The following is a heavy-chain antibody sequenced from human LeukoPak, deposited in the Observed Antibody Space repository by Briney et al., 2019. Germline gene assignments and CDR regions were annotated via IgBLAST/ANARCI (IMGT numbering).Heavy chain of an antibody. CDR3: VSGYDNYYYYYYMDV. D-gene: IGHD5-12*01. Sequence: GGSLTLSCAPSIFTFNIYYMHCVRQSPGEGLVCVSCINNDGSSTSYADSVKGRSTIPGDNAKNTLNLQMNSRRAEDTAVYYCVSGYDNYYYYYYMDVWGKGTTVTVSS. CDR2: INNDGSST. CDR1: IFTFNIYY. V-gene: IGHV3-74*01. J-gene: IGHJ6*03.